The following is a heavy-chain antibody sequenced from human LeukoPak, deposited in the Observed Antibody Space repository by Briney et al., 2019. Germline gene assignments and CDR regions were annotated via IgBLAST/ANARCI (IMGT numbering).Heavy chain of an antibody. D-gene: IGHD3-10*01. CDR3: ARDRASYYYYGMDV. Sequence: ASVKVSCKASGYTXTSYGISWVRQAPGQGLEWMGWISAYNGNTNYAQKLQGRVTMTTDTSTSTAYTELRSLRSDDTAVYYCARDRASYYYYGMDVWGQGTTVTVSS. V-gene: IGHV1-18*01. CDR1: GYTXTSYG. CDR2: ISAYNGNT. J-gene: IGHJ6*02.